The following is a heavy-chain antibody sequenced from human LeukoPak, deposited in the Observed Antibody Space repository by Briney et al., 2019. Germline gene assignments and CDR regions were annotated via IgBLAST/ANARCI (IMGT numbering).Heavy chain of an antibody. CDR2: ISSNGGST. J-gene: IGHJ4*02. Sequence: GGSLRLSCAASGFTFSSYAMHWVRQAPGKGLEYVSAISSNGGSTYYANSVKGRFTISGDNSKNTLYLQMGSLRAEDMAVYYCARGGSGYVDPYFDYWGQGTLVTVSA. CDR3: ARGGSGYVDPYFDY. CDR1: GFTFSSYA. V-gene: IGHV3-64*01. D-gene: IGHD5-12*01.